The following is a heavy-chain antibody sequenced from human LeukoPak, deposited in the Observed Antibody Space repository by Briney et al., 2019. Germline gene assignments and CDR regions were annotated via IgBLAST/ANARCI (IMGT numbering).Heavy chain of an antibody. CDR3: ARGFLGVPRNWCFDL. CDR1: GGSISSGGYY. D-gene: IGHD1-26*01. Sequence: SETLSLTCTVSGGSISSGGYYWSWIRQHPGKGLEWIGYIYYSGSTYYNPSLKSRVTISVDTSKNQFSLKLSSVTAADTAVYYCARGFLGVPRNWCFDLWGRGTLVTVSS. V-gene: IGHV4-31*03. J-gene: IGHJ2*01. CDR2: IYYSGST.